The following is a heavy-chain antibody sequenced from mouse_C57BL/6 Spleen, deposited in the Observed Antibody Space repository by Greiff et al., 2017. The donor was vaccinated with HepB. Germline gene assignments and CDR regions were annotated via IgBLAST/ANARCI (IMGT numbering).Heavy chain of an antibody. CDR1: GYTFTDYE. V-gene: IGHV1-15*01. CDR2: IDPQTGGT. D-gene: IGHD1-1*01. J-gene: IGHJ3*01. CDR3: TRTYGSGYDSWFAY. Sequence: VQLQESGAELVRPGASVTLSCKASGYTFTDYEMHRVKQTPVHGLEWIGAIDPQTGGTAYNQKFKGKAILTADKSSSTAYMELRSLTSEDSAVYYCTRTYGSGYDSWFAYWGQGTLVTVSA.